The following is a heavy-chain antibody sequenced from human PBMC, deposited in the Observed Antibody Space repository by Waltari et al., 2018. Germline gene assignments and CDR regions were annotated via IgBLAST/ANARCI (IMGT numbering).Heavy chain of an antibody. CDR1: GGSISSYS. D-gene: IGHD2-2*01. V-gene: IGHV4-59*01. CDR2: IYYSGST. CDR3: ARAFYCSSTSCHDAFDI. J-gene: IGHJ3*02. Sequence: QVQLQESGPGLVKPSEPLSLTCTVSGGSISSYSWSWIRQPPWKGLEWIGYIYYSGSTNYNPSLKSRVTISVDTSKNQFSLKLSSVTAADTAVYYCARAFYCSSTSCHDAFDIWGQGTMVTVSS.